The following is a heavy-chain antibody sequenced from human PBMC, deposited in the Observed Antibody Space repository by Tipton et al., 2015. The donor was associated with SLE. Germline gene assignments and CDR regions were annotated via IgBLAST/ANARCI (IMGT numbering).Heavy chain of an antibody. V-gene: IGHV3-11*04. J-gene: IGHJ4*02. D-gene: IGHD3-10*01. CDR2: NSGSGYPT. Sequence: SLRLSCAASGFTFSDYYVSWIRQAPGKGLEWVSYNSGSGYPTYHADSVKGRFTISRDNAKNSLYLQMNSLRADDTAVYYCARLEGSGIYYNLDYWGQGTLVIVSS. CDR3: ARLEGSGIYYNLDY. CDR1: GFTFSDYY.